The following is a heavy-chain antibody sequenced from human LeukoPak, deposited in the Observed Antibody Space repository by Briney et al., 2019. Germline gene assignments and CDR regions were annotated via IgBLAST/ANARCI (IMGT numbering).Heavy chain of an antibody. D-gene: IGHD6-6*01. CDR2: IYTSGST. CDR1: GGSISSGSYY. Sequence: PSQTLSLTCTVSGGSISSGSYYWSWIRQPAGKGLEWIGRIYTSGSTNYNPSLKSRATISVDTSKNQFSLKLSSVTAADTAVYYCARGYSSSSKGDFDYWGQGTLVTVSS. V-gene: IGHV4-61*02. CDR3: ARGYSSSSKGDFDY. J-gene: IGHJ4*02.